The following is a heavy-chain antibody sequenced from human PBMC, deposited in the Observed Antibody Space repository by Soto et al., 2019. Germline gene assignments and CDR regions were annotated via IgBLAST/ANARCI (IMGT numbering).Heavy chain of an antibody. J-gene: IGHJ6*02. V-gene: IGHV3-15*07. D-gene: IGHD3-9*01. Sequence: GGSLRLSCAASGFTFSNAWMNWVRQAPGKGLEWVGRIKSKTDGGTTDYAAPVKGRFTISRDDSKNTLYLQMNSLKTEDTAVYYCTTESGKLRYFDWLSYYYYYGMDVWGQGTTVTVSS. CDR2: IKSKTDGGTT. CDR1: GFTFSNAW. CDR3: TTESGKLRYFDWLSYYYYYGMDV.